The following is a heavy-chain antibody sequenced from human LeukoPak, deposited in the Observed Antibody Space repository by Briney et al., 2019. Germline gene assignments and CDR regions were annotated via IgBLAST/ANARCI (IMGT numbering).Heavy chain of an antibody. CDR3: ARGPEYGSTPAGEFHI. Sequence: GRSLRLPCAASGFTFSTYAMHWVRQAPGKGLEWVAVIAFDGINKYYADSVKGRFTVSRDNSKDTMYLQMNSLRVEDTAVFYCARGPEYGSTPAGEFHIWGQGTMVTVSS. J-gene: IGHJ3*02. D-gene: IGHD1-14*01. V-gene: IGHV3-30-3*01. CDR1: GFTFSTYA. CDR2: IAFDGINK.